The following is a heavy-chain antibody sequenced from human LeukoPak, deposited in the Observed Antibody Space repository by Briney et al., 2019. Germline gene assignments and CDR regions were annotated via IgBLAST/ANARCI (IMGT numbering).Heavy chain of an antibody. CDR3: ARELFLDY. Sequence: SGGSLRLSCAASGFSFSNYAMSWVRQAPGKGLEWVSGIGGSGGSTFYADSVKGRFTISRDNSKNTLYLQMSRLRAEETAVYYCARELFLDYWGQGTLVTVSS. CDR1: GFSFSNYA. V-gene: IGHV3-23*01. J-gene: IGHJ4*02. D-gene: IGHD2/OR15-2a*01. CDR2: IGGSGGST.